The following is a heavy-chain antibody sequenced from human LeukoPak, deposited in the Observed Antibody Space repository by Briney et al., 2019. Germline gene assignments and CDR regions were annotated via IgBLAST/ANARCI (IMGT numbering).Heavy chain of an antibody. V-gene: IGHV4-59*01. D-gene: IGHD2-21*02. CDR2: IYYSGST. J-gene: IGHJ3*02. CDR3: ASSGGDLGDAFDI. CDR1: GGSISSYY. Sequence: PPETLSLTCTVSGGSISSYYWSWIRQPPGKGLEWIGYIYYSGSTNYNPSLKSRVTISVDTSKNQFSLKLSSVTAADTAVYYCASSGGDLGDAFDIWGQGTMVTVSS.